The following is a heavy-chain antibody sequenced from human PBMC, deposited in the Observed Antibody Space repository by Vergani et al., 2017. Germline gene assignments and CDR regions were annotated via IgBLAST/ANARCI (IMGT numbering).Heavy chain of an antibody. V-gene: IGHV1-46*03. CDR1: GYTFSNNY. CDR2: INPSGGHT. J-gene: IGHJ4*02. D-gene: IGHD3-9*01. Sequence: QVQVVQSGAEVKKSGASVKVSCKTSGYTFSNNYMHWVRQAPGQGLEWMGIINPSGGHTNYAQKFQGRVTMTRDTSTSTVYMELGSLRSGDTAIYYCARGDYGILTGYRYWGQGTLVTVSA. CDR3: ARGDYGILTGYRY.